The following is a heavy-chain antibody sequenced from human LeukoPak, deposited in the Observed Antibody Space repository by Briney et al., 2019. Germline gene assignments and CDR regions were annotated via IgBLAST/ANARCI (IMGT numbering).Heavy chain of an antibody. Sequence: GGSLRLSCAASGFTFSSYSMNWVRQAPGEGLEWVSYISSLSGTIYYADSVKGRFTISRDNAKNSLYLQMDSLRAEDTAVYYCARIMVDLPLVPDGFDMWGQGTMVTVSS. V-gene: IGHV3-48*01. D-gene: IGHD2-2*01. CDR2: ISSLSGTI. J-gene: IGHJ3*02. CDR3: ARIMVDLPLVPDGFDM. CDR1: GFTFSSYS.